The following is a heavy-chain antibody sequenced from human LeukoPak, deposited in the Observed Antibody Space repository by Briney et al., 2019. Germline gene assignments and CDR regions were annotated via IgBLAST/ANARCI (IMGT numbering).Heavy chain of an antibody. V-gene: IGHV2-70*04. CDR1: GFSLSTSGMR. CDR3: ARTNSSSGTGFDY. CDR2: IAWDDDK. Sequence: SGPTLVNPTQPLTLTCTFSGFSLSTSGMRVSWIRQPPVKALEWLTRIAWDDDKFSSTSLKTRLTISKDTSKNQVVLTVTNMDAVDTATYYCARTNSSSGTGFDYWGQGTLVTVSS. D-gene: IGHD6-13*01. J-gene: IGHJ4*02.